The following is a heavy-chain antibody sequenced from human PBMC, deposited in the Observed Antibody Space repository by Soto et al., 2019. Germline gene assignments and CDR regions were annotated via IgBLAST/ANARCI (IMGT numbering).Heavy chain of an antibody. CDR2: ISAYNGNT. CDR3: ARDVAVAGTDPWDY. CDR1: GYTFTSYG. V-gene: IGHV1-18*04. D-gene: IGHD6-19*01. J-gene: IGHJ4*02. Sequence: ASVNVSCKASGYTFTSYGISWVRQAPGQGLEWMGWISAYNGNTNYAQKLQGRVTMTTDTSTSTAYMELRSLRSDDTAVYYCARDVAVAGTDPWDYWGQGTLVTVSS.